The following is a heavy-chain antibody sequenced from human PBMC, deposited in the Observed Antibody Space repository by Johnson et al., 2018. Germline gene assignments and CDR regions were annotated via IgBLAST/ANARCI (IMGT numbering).Heavy chain of an antibody. CDR1: GGFTFKDAW. V-gene: IGHV3-15*01. CDR2: IKGEIDGGTT. D-gene: IGHD3-22*01. CDR3: TKVRHYFDGSGYPEY. J-gene: IGHJ4*02. Sequence: VQLVQSGGGLVQPGGSLTLSCVASGGFTFKDAWMSWVRQAPGKGLEWVGRIKGEIDGGTTDYAAPVKGRFIVPRDDSKNMIFLQMKSLRSEDTGVYFCTKVRHYFDGSGYPEYWGQGTLVSVSS.